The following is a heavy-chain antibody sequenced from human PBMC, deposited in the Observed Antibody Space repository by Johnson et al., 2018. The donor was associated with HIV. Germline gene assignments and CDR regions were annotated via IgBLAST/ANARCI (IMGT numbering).Heavy chain of an antibody. CDR1: GFTFSDYY. Sequence: QMQLVESGGGVVQPGRSLRLSCAASGFTFSDYYMSWIRQAPGKGLEWISYISSSGSPIYYAASVKGRFTISRDNAKNSLYLQMNSLGAEDTAVYYCATRDPTHRPGVFDIWGQGTMVTISS. V-gene: IGHV3-11*04. CDR3: ATRDPTHRPGVFDI. J-gene: IGHJ3*02. D-gene: IGHD1-14*01. CDR2: ISSSGSPI.